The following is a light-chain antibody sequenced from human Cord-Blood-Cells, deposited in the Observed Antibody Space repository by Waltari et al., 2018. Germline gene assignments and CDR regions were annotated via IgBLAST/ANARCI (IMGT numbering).Light chain of an antibody. CDR1: SIDVGGYNY. J-gene: IGLJ1*01. V-gene: IGLV2-11*01. Sequence: QFALSQSCSVSGAPGKSATISWAGNSIDVGGYNYVPWYQQHPGKAPKLMIYDVSKRPSGVPDLFSGSKSGNTASLTISGLQAEDEADYYCCSYAGSYTYVFGTGTKVTVL. CDR2: DVS. CDR3: CSYAGSYTYV.